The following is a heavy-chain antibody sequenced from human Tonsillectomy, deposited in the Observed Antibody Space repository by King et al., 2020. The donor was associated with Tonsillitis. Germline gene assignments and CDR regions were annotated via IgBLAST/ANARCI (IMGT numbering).Heavy chain of an antibody. D-gene: IGHD5-18*01. CDR1: EYTFTNYW. V-gene: IGHV5-51*01. J-gene: IGHJ4*02. CDR2: IYPGDSDT. Sequence: VQLVESGAEVKKAGESLKISCKGSEYTFTNYWIGWVRQMPGKGLEWMGIIYPGDSDTRYSPSFQGQVTISADKSINTAYLQWSSLKASDTATYYCARTDYSYSWGIDYWGQGTLVTVSS. CDR3: ARTDYSYSWGIDY.